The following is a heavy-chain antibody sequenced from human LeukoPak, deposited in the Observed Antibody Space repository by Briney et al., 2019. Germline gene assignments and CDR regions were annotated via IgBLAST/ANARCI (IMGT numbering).Heavy chain of an antibody. Sequence: SETLSLTCAVYGGSFSGYCWSWIRQPPGKGLEWIGEINHSGSTNYNPSLKSRVTISVDTSKNQFSLKLSSVTAADTAVYYCAHRNYWYFDLWGRGTLVTVSS. V-gene: IGHV4-34*01. D-gene: IGHD1-14*01. CDR3: AHRNYWYFDL. J-gene: IGHJ2*01. CDR2: INHSGST. CDR1: GGSFSGYC.